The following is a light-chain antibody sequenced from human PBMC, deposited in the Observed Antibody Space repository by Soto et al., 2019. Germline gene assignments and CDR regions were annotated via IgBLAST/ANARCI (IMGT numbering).Light chain of an antibody. V-gene: IGKV3-15*01. CDR2: GAS. CDR1: QSIYNK. Sequence: EIVMTQSPATLSVSPGERVTLSCRASQSIYNKVAWYQQKPGQAPRLLIYGASTRATGISARFSGSGSGTEFTLTISSLQSEDFAVYYGQQYNNWPPITFGQGTRLEIK. J-gene: IGKJ5*01. CDR3: QQYNNWPPIT.